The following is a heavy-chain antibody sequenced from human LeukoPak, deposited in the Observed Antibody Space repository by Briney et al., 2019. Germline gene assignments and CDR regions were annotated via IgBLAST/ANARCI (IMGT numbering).Heavy chain of an antibody. CDR2: TYNNGDS. D-gene: IGHD6-13*01. CDR3: ARQPGGTAAFDI. Sequence: SGTLSLTSTVSRASTYSYYWSCIRQPPGKGLEWIGYTYNNGDSNYNPSVKSRLTISVDTSKNEVSLVLTSVTAADTALYHCARQPGGTAAFDIWAQGTMVTVSA. V-gene: IGHV4-59*08. CDR1: RASTYSYY. J-gene: IGHJ3*02.